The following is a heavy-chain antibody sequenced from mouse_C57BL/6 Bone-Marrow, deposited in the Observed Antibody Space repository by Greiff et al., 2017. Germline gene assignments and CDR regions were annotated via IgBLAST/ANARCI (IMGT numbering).Heavy chain of an antibody. CDR1: GYTFTSYW. CDR2: IYPSDSET. J-gene: IGHJ1*03. Sequence: QVQLQQPGAELVRPGSSVKLSCKASGYTFTSYWMDWVKQRPGQGLEWIGNIYPSDSETHYNQKFKDKATLTVDKSSSTAYMQLSSLTSEDYAVYYCAREGDSSGYDWYFDVWGTGTTVTVSS. V-gene: IGHV1-61*01. CDR3: AREGDSSGYDWYFDV. D-gene: IGHD3-2*02.